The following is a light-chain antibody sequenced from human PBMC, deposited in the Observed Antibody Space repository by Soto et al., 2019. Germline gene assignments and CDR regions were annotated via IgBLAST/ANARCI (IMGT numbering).Light chain of an antibody. CDR3: CSYAGTYTYV. Sequence: QSALTQPASVSGSPGQSITISCTGTSSDVGGYYYVSWYQHHPGKAPKLMIYQVSNRPSGVSNRFSGSKSGNTASLTISGLQAEDEADYYCCSYAGTYTYVFGTGTKLTVL. J-gene: IGLJ1*01. CDR2: QVS. CDR1: SSDVGGYYY. V-gene: IGLV2-14*01.